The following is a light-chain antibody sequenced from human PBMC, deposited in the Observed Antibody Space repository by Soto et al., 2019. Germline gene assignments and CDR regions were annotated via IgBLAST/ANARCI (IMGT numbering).Light chain of an antibody. J-gene: IGKJ4*01. CDR2: AVS. Sequence: AIQVTQSPSSLSASVGDRVTITCRASQAIRNDLGWYQQRPGKAPKLLIYAVSFLQSGVPSRFSGSGSGTDFTLTINSLQPEDFATYYCLQDYDYPFTFGGGTKVEV. V-gene: IGKV1-6*01. CDR3: LQDYDYPFT. CDR1: QAIRND.